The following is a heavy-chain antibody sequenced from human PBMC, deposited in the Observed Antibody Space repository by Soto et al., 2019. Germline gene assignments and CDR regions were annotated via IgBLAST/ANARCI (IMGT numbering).Heavy chain of an antibody. J-gene: IGHJ5*02. CDR2: IYYSGST. V-gene: IGHV4-59*12. Sequence: SETLSLTCTVSGGSISSYYWSWIRQPPGKGLEWIGYIYYSGSTNYNPSLKSRVTISVDTSKNQFSLKLSSVTAADTAVYYCAREGYQLLSRRGWFDPWGQGTLVTVSS. D-gene: IGHD2-2*01. CDR1: GGSISSYY. CDR3: AREGYQLLSRRGWFDP.